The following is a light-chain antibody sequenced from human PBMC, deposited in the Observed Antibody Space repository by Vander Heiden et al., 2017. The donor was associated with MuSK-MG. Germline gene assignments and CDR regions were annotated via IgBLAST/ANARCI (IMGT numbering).Light chain of an antibody. V-gene: IGKV2-28*01. CDR3: MQALQTPFT. CDR2: LGS. J-gene: IGKJ3*01. CDR1: HSPLHSNGYNY. Sequence: DIVMTLSPLSLHVTPGEPASISSRSRHSPLHSNGYNYVDWYLQKAVQSPQLLIYLGSNRASGVPDRFSGSGSGKDSTLKISRVEAEDVGVYYCMQALQTPFTFGPGTKVDIK.